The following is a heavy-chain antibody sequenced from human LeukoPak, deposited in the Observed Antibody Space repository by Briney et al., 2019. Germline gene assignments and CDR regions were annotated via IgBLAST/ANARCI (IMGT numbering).Heavy chain of an antibody. D-gene: IGHD4-17*01. CDR2: IKQDGSEE. CDR1: GFTFSDYY. J-gene: IGHJ4*02. Sequence: GGSLRLSCAASGFTFSDYYMSWIRQAPGKGLEWVANIKQDGSEEYYVDSVKGRFTISRDNAKNSLYLQMNSLRAEDTAVYYCAREKATVTTSGMDYWGQGTLVTVSS. CDR3: AREKATVTTSGMDY. V-gene: IGHV3-7*01.